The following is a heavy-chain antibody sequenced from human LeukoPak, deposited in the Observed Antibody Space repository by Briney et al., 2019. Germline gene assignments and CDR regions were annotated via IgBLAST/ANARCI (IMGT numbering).Heavy chain of an antibody. CDR3: ARGPPPDFDC. J-gene: IGHJ4*02. CDR2: IYTSGST. V-gene: IGHV4-4*07. CDR1: GGSISSFY. Sequence: SKTLFLTCTVSGGSISSFYWSWIRQPAGKGLEWIGRIYTSGSTDYNPSLKSRVTMSVDTSKNQFSLKLSSVTAADTAVYYCARGPPPDFDCWGQGTLVTVSS.